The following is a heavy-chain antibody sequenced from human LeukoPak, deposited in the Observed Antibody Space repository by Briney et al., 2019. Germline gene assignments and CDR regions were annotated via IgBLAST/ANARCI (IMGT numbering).Heavy chain of an antibody. Sequence: GGSLRLSCAASGFTFSSYGMHWVRQAPGKGLEWVAVISYDGSNKYYADSVKGRFTISRDNSKNTLYLQMNSLRAEDTAVYYCAKSIRVLAVAGTGAFDIWGQGTMVTVSS. D-gene: IGHD6-19*01. CDR1: GFTFSSYG. CDR3: AKSIRVLAVAGTGAFDI. V-gene: IGHV3-30*18. J-gene: IGHJ3*02. CDR2: ISYDGSNK.